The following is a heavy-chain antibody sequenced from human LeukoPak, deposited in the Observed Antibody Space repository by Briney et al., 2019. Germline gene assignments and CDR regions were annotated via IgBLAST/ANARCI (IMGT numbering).Heavy chain of an antibody. CDR2: IKQDGSEK. Sequence: GGSLRLSCAASGFTFSSYWMSWVRQAPGKGLEWVANIKQDGSEKYYVDSVKGRFTISRDNAKNSLYLQMNSLRDEDTAVYYCARFRPYDFWSGYSHYYYGMDVWGQGTTVTVSS. CDR3: ARFRPYDFWSGYSHYYYGMDV. V-gene: IGHV3-7*01. CDR1: GFTFSSYW. J-gene: IGHJ6*02. D-gene: IGHD3-3*01.